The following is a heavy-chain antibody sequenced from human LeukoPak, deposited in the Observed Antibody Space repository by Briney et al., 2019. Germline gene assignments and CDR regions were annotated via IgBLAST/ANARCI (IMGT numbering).Heavy chain of an antibody. D-gene: IGHD4-17*01. Sequence: GGPLRLSCAASGFTFSSYSISWVRQAPGKGLEWISYISAGSSSIYYADSVKGRFTISRDNAKNSLYLQMNSLRAEDTAVYYCARKTTDYAFDIWGQGTMVTVSS. V-gene: IGHV3-48*01. CDR2: ISAGSSSI. CDR3: ARKTTDYAFDI. J-gene: IGHJ3*02. CDR1: GFTFSSYS.